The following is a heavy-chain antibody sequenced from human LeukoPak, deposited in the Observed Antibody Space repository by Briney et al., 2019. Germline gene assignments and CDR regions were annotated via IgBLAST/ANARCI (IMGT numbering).Heavy chain of an antibody. J-gene: IGHJ6*03. CDR2: IYHSGST. D-gene: IGHD6-13*01. Sequence: PSETLSLTSAVSGYSISSGYYWGWIRQPPGKGLEWIGSIYHSGSTYYNPSLKSRVTISVDTSKNQFSLKLSSVTAADTAVYYCARHPYSSSWYGPTSYYYYYMDVWGKGTTVTVSS. CDR1: GYSISSGYY. CDR3: ARHPYSSSWYGPTSYYYYYMDV. V-gene: IGHV4-38-2*01.